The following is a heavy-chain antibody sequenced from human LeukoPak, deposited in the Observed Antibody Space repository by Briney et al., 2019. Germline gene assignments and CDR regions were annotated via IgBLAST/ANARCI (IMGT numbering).Heavy chain of an antibody. CDR1: GFTFSSYA. Sequence: GGSLRLSCAASGFTFSSYAMSWVRQAPGKGLEWVSAISGSGGSTYYADSVKGRFTISRDNSKNTLYLQMNSLRAEDTAVYYCYGYSGWYNENWFDPWGQGTLVTVSS. J-gene: IGHJ5*02. CDR2: ISGSGGST. D-gene: IGHD6-19*01. CDR3: YGYSGWYNENWFDP. V-gene: IGHV3-23*01.